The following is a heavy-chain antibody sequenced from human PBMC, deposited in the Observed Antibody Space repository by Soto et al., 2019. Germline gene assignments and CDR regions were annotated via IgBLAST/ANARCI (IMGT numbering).Heavy chain of an antibody. V-gene: IGHV3-23*01. CDR2: VSDIGGTT. Sequence: EVQLLESGGGLVQYGGSLRLSCVASGFSFRKFAMSWVRQAPGKGLEWVASVSDIGGTTDYEDSVKGRVIISRDNSKETLYPHMNSMDADDSVVYICAKGGRETYDDFCSGYPNSWCRGTLVIVSS. CDR3: AKGGRETYDDFCSGYPNS. CDR1: GFSFRKFA. D-gene: IGHD3-3*01. J-gene: IGHJ4*02.